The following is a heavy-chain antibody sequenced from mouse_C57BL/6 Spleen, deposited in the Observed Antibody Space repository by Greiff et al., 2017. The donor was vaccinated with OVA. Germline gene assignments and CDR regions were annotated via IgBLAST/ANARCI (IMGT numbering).Heavy chain of an antibody. CDR3: TRPFTTVVAPYYFDD. Sequence: QVQLKESGAELVRPGASVTLSCKASGYTFTDYEMHWVKQTPVHGLEWIGAIDPETGGTAYNQKFKGKAILTADKSSSTAYMELRSLTSEDSAVYYCTRPFTTVVAPYYFDDWGQGTTLTVSS. CDR1: GYTFTDYE. V-gene: IGHV1-15*01. J-gene: IGHJ2*01. CDR2: IDPETGGT. D-gene: IGHD1-1*01.